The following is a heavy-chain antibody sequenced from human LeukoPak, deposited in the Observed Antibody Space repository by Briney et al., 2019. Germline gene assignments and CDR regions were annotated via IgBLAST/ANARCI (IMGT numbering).Heavy chain of an antibody. Sequence: GGSLRLSCAASGFTVSSNYMSWVRQAPGKGLEWVSIIYSGGSTFYADSVKGRFTISRDNSKNTLYLQMNSLRADDTAVYYCAKSGYNRFDYWGQGTLVTVSS. J-gene: IGHJ4*02. CDR1: GFTVSSNY. CDR2: IYSGGST. V-gene: IGHV3-53*01. CDR3: AKSGYNRFDY. D-gene: IGHD5-24*01.